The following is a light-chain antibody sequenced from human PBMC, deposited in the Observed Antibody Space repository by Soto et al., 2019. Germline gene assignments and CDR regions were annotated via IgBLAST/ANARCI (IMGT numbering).Light chain of an antibody. J-gene: IGKJ2*01. Sequence: DIQMTQSPSSLSASVGDRVTITCRASQGISTYLVWYQQRQWRAPKLLIYDASSLLSGVPSRFSGSGSGTDFTLTISSLQPEDFATYYCQQSYRTPYTFGQGTKLETK. CDR3: QQSYRTPYT. V-gene: IGKV1-39*01. CDR1: QGISTY. CDR2: DAS.